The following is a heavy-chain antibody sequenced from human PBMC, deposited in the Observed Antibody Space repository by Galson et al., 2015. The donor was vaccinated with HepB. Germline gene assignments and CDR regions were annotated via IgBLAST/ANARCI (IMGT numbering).Heavy chain of an antibody. V-gene: IGHV3-23*01. J-gene: IGHJ4*02. CDR2: ISGSGGST. CDR1: GFTFSSYA. Sequence: SLRLSCAASGFTFSSYAMSWVRQAPGKGLEWVSAISGSGGSTYYADSVKGRFTISRDNSKNTLYLQMNSLRAEDTAVYYCASTLTGDLKVDYWGQGTLVTVSS. CDR3: ASTLTGDLKVDY. D-gene: IGHD7-27*01.